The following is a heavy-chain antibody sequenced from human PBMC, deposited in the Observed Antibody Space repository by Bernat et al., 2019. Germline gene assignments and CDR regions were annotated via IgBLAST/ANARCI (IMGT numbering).Heavy chain of an antibody. D-gene: IGHD6-19*01. J-gene: IGHJ3*02. CDR2: ISGSGGST. CDR3: AKARGIYGWLETAFDI. Sequence: EVQLVESGGGLVQPGGSLRLSCAASGFTFSSYAMSWVRQAPGKGLEWVSAISGSGGSTYYADSVKGRFTISRDNSKNTLYLQMNSLRAEDTAVYYCAKARGIYGWLETAFDIWGQGTMVTVSS. V-gene: IGHV3-23*04. CDR1: GFTFSSYA.